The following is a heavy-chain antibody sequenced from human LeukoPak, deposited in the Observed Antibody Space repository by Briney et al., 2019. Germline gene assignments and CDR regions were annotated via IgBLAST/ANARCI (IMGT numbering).Heavy chain of an antibody. J-gene: IGHJ4*02. CDR1: GGSISSYY. Sequence: SETLSLTCTVSGGSISSYYWSWIRQHPGKGLEWIGYIYYSGSTYYNPSLKSRVTISVDTSKNQFSLKLSSVTAADTAVYYCARGLYDFWSGTPSYYFDYWGQGTLVTVSS. CDR3: ARGLYDFWSGTPSYYFDY. D-gene: IGHD3-3*01. CDR2: IYYSGST. V-gene: IGHV4-59*06.